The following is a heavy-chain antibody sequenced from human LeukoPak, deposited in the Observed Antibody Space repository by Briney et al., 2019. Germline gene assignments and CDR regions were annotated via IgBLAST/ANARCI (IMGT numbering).Heavy chain of an antibody. CDR2: IYHSGST. CDR3: ASGWSGYLYYFDY. CDR1: GYSISSGYY. Sequence: TSETLSLTCTVSGYSISSGYYWGWIRQPPGKGLEWIGSIYHSGSTYYNPSLKSRVTISVDTSKNQFSLKLSSVTAADTAVYYCASGWSGYLYYFDYWGQGTLVTVSS. J-gene: IGHJ4*02. V-gene: IGHV4-38-2*02. D-gene: IGHD3-3*01.